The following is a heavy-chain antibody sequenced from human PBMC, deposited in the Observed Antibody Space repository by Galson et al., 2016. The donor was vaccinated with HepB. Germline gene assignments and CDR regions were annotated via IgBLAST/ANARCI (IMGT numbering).Heavy chain of an antibody. Sequence: SLRLCWAASGVTFSNYYMSWIRTAPGKGLEGVSYIGNSGSTIHYADSVKGRFTISRDNAKNSLLLQMNNLTAEDPAVYYFSRAYNFFSGYYFYVWGQGTLATASS. V-gene: IGHV3-11*01. D-gene: IGHD3-3*01. CDR1: GVTFSNYY. CDR2: IGNSGSTI. CDR3: SRAYNFFSGYYFYV. J-gene: IGHJ4*02.